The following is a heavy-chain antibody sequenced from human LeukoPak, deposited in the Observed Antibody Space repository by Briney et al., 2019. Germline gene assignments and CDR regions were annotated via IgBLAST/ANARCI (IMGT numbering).Heavy chain of an antibody. CDR3: AKESPVSSWPLFDP. V-gene: IGHV3-23*01. J-gene: IGHJ5*02. Sequence: RGSLRLSCTASGFTFRDYALAWFRQAPGKGLEWVSAISGSGGSTYYADSVKGRFTISRDNSKNTLYLQMNSLRAEDTAVYYCAKESPVSSWPLFDPWGQGTLVTVSS. CDR2: ISGSGGST. D-gene: IGHD6-13*01. CDR1: GFTFRDYA.